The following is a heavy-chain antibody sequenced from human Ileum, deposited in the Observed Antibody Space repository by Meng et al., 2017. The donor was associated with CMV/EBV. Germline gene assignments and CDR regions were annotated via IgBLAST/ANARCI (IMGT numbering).Heavy chain of an antibody. V-gene: IGHV3-21*01. J-gene: IGHJ4*02. D-gene: IGHD3-10*01. Sequence: VQLVVSGGGRVKLGGSLSISCAASVFTFSIYSMNWVRQAPGKGLEWVSSISSSSYIYYADSVKGRFTISRDNAKNSLYLQMNSLRAEDTAVYYCARDQGVCTYWGQGTLVTVSS. CDR2: ISSSSYI. CDR3: ARDQGVCTY. CDR1: VFTFSIYS.